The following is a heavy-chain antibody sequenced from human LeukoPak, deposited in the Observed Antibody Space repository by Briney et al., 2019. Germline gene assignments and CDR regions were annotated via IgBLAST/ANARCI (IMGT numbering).Heavy chain of an antibody. J-gene: IGHJ6*03. V-gene: IGHV3-74*01. CDR2: INSDGSST. CDR1: GFTFSSYW. CDR3: ARVGVYDFHMDV. D-gene: IGHD3-3*01. Sequence: GGSLRLSCAASGFTFSSYWMHWVRQAAVKGLVWVSRINSDGSSTTYADSVKGRFTISRDNAKNKLYLQMNSLRAEDTAVYYCARVGVYDFHMDVWGKGTTVTVSS.